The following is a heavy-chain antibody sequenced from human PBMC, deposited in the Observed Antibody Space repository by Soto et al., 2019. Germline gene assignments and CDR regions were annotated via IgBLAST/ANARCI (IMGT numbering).Heavy chain of an antibody. V-gene: IGHV3-9*01. CDR2: ISWNSGSI. CDR1: GFSFNISG. D-gene: IGHD3-10*01. CDR3: AKDSSRGLGSYGSGSYYDY. Sequence: PVGSLRLSCAASGFSFNISGMHWVRQAPGKGLEWVSGISWNSGSIGYADSVKGRFTISRDNAKNSLYLQMNSLRAEDTALYYCAKDSSRGLGSYGSGSYYDYWGQGTLVTVSS. J-gene: IGHJ4*02.